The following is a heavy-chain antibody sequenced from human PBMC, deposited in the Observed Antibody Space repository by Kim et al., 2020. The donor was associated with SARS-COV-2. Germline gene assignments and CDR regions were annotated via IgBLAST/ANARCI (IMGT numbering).Heavy chain of an antibody. D-gene: IGHD3-22*01. CDR3: AMDPESSGSPTFDH. CDR1: GFTFSRFA. J-gene: IGHJ4*02. V-gene: IGHV3-23*01. CDR2: TRNNGENP. Sequence: GGSLRLSCEASGFTFSRFAMSWVRQAPGRGLEWVATRNNGENPNYADAVKGRFTVSRGNTKNKLLQQQNSLRAADTALVYCAMDPESSGSPTFDHWGQG.